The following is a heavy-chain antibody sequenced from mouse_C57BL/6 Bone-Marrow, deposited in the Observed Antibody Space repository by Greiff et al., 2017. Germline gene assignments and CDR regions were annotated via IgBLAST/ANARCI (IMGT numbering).Heavy chain of an antibody. J-gene: IGHJ2*01. CDR3: ARSHYYGSFDY. V-gene: IGHV1-81*01. Sequence: VQLQESGAELARPGASVKLSCKASGYTFTSYGISWVKQRTGQGLEWIGEIYPRSGNTYYNEKFKGKATLTADKSSSTAYMELRSLTSEDSAVYFCARSHYYGSFDYWGQGTTLTVSS. D-gene: IGHD1-1*01. CDR2: IYPRSGNT. CDR1: GYTFTSYG.